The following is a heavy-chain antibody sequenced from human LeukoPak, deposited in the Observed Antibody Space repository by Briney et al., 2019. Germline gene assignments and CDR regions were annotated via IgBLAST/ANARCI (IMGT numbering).Heavy chain of an antibody. Sequence: GGSLRLSCAASGFTFSSYAMHWVRQAPGKGLKWVAVISYDGSNKYYADSVKGRFTISRDNSRNTLYLQMNSLRAEDTAVYYCARTSGSYMYYFDYWGQGTLVTVSS. CDR2: ISYDGSNK. D-gene: IGHD1-26*01. CDR3: ARTSGSYMYYFDY. V-gene: IGHV3-30-3*01. CDR1: GFTFSSYA. J-gene: IGHJ4*02.